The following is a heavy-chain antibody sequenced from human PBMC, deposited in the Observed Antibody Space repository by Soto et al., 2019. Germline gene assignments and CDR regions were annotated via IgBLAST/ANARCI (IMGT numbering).Heavy chain of an antibody. CDR2: IIPIFGTA. CDR3: AREGSSGSSPFDY. D-gene: IGHD1-26*01. CDR1: GGTFSNYD. V-gene: IGHV1-69*01. Sequence: QVQLVQSGAEVKKPGSSVKVSCKASGGTFSNYDISWVRQAAGQGLEWMGGIIPIFGTANYAQKFQGRVTITADESTSTAYMELSSLRSEDTAVYYCAREGSSGSSPFDYWGQGTLVTVSS. J-gene: IGHJ4*02.